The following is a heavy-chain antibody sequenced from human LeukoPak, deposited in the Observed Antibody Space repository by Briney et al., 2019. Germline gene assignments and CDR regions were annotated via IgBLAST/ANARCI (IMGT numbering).Heavy chain of an antibody. Sequence: GGSLRLSCAASGFTFNSYGMHWVRQAPGKGLEGVAVTSYAGNNQYYADSVKGRFTVSRDNSKNTLYLQMNSLRPEDTAVYYCAKEATVTTNWLDPWGQGTLVTVSS. V-gene: IGHV3-30*18. J-gene: IGHJ5*02. D-gene: IGHD4-17*01. CDR1: GFTFNSYG. CDR2: TSYAGNNQ. CDR3: AKEATVTTNWLDP.